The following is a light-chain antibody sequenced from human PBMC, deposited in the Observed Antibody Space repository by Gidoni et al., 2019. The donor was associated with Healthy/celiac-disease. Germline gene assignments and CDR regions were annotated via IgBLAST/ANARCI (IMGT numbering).Light chain of an antibody. CDR2: GAS. CDR3: QQYGSSPPMCS. V-gene: IGKV3-20*01. Sequence: EIVLTQSPGTLSLSPGERATLSCRASQSVSSSYLAWYQQKPGQAPRLLIYGASSRATGIPDFTLTISRLEPEDFAVYYCQQYGSSPPMCSFGQGTKLEIK. J-gene: IGKJ2*04. CDR1: QSVSSSY.